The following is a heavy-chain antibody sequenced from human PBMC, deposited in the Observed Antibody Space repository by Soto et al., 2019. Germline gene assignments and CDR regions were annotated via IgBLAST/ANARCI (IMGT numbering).Heavy chain of an antibody. CDR2: LYYSGTS. CDR1: GGSISTDGYN. V-gene: IGHV4-30-4*01. J-gene: IGHJ4*02. Sequence: PSETLSLTCTVSGGSISTDGYNWSWIRQTPGKGLEWIGYLYYSGTSFYNPSLKSRVTISGDTSKNQFSLSLTFVTAADTAVYFCARGPAHFDTNGYAYWLDYWGQGTPVTVSS. D-gene: IGHD3-22*01. CDR3: ARGPAHFDTNGYAYWLDY.